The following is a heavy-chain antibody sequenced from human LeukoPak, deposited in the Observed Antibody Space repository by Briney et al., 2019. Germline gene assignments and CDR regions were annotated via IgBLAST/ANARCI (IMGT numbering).Heavy chain of an antibody. J-gene: IGHJ5*02. D-gene: IGHD6-19*01. V-gene: IGHV1-2*02. CDR1: GYTFTDYY. CDR3: ARAQMPGYSSGWYEDWFDP. Sequence: ASVKASCKASGYTFTDYYMHWVRQAPGQGLEWMGWINPNSGGTNYAQKFQGRVTMTRDTSISTAYMELSRLRSDDTAVYYCARAQMPGYSSGWYEDWFDPWGQGTLVTVSS. CDR2: INPNSGGT.